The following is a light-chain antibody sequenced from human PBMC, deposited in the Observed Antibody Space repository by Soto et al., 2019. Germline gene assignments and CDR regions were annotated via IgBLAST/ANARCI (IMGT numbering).Light chain of an antibody. J-gene: IGKJ4*01. CDR2: AAS. V-gene: IGKV1-9*01. CDR1: QGISSY. Sequence: DIQLTQSPSFLSASVGDRVTITCRASQGISSYLAWYQQKPGKAPSLLIYAASTLQSGVPSRFSGGGSGTEFTLTISSLQPEDFATYYCQQLNSYPLTFGGGTKVEMK. CDR3: QQLNSYPLT.